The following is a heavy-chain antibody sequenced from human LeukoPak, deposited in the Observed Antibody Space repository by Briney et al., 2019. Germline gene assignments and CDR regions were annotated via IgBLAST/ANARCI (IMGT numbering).Heavy chain of an antibody. V-gene: IGHV1-69*13. CDR2: IIPIFGTA. D-gene: IGHD5-12*01. CDR1: GGTFSSYA. J-gene: IGHJ4*02. Sequence: ASVKVSCKASGGTFSSYAISWVRQAPGQGLEWMGGIIPIFGTANYAQKFQGRVTITADESTSTAYMELSSLRSDDTAVYYCARQNSGYSRSFDYWGQGFLVTVSS. CDR3: ARQNSGYSRSFDY.